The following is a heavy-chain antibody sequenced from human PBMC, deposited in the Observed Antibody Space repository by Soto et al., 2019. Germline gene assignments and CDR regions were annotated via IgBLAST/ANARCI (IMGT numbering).Heavy chain of an antibody. J-gene: IGHJ4*02. CDR1: GFTFSSYA. CDR2: ISYDGSNK. V-gene: IGHV3-30-3*01. Sequence: QVQLVESGGGVVQPGRSLRLSCAASGFTFSSYAMHWVRQAPGKGLEWVAVISYDGSNKYYADSVKGRFTISRDNSKNTLYLQMNSLRAEDTAVYYCARTQSSRMTTDLPRGLGGQGTLVTVSS. CDR3: ARTQSSRMTTDLPRGL. D-gene: IGHD4-17*01.